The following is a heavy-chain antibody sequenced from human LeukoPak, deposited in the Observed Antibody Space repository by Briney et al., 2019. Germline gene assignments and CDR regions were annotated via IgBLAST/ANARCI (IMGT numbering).Heavy chain of an antibody. CDR1: GGSISSSSYY. CDR2: IYYSGST. V-gene: IGHV4-39*01. J-gene: IGHJ6*03. Sequence: PSETLSLTCTVSGGSISSSSYYWGWIRQPPGKGLEWIGSIYYSGSTYYNPSLKSRVTISVDTSKNQFSLKLSSVTAADTAVYYCASIAAAGANHYYYYMDVWGKGTTVTISS. D-gene: IGHD6-13*01. CDR3: ASIAAAGANHYYYYMDV.